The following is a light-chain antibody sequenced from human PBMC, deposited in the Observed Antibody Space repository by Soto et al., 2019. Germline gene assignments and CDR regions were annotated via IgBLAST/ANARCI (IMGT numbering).Light chain of an antibody. Sequence: EIVLTQSPGTLSFSPGERATLSCRASQSVSSYLDWYQQKRGQAPRLLISGASSRATGIPDRFSGSGSGTDFTLTISRLEPEDFAVYYCQQYGSSPGTFGGGTKVEIK. CDR3: QQYGSSPGT. V-gene: IGKV3-20*01. J-gene: IGKJ4*01. CDR2: GAS. CDR1: QSVSSY.